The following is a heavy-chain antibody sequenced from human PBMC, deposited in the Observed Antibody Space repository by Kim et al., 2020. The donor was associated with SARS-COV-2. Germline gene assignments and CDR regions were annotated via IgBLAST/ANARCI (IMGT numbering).Heavy chain of an antibody. D-gene: IGHD1-26*01. CDR2: IYYSGST. CDR3: ARHGTPFVGSYRSGQAFDI. Sequence: SETLSLTCTVSGGSISSSSYYWGWIRQPPGKGLEWIGSIYYSGSTYYNPSLKSRVTISVDTSKNQFSLKLSSVTAADTAVYYCARHGTPFVGSYRSGQAFDIWGQGTMVTVSS. V-gene: IGHV4-39*01. CDR1: GGSISSSSYY. J-gene: IGHJ3*02.